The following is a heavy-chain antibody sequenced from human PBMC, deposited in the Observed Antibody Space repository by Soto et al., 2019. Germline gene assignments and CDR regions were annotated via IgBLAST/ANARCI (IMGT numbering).Heavy chain of an antibody. Sequence: SETLSLTCTVSGGSVSSGSCYWSWIRQPPGKGLEWIGYIHNSGTTNYNASLESRVAMSLDTSKNQFSLKLSSVTAADTALYYCARILRNIEVAGTRVYWGQGTLVTVSS. CDR2: IHNSGTT. V-gene: IGHV4-61*01. CDR3: ARILRNIEVAGTRVY. CDR1: GGSVSSGSCY. J-gene: IGHJ4*02. D-gene: IGHD6-19*01.